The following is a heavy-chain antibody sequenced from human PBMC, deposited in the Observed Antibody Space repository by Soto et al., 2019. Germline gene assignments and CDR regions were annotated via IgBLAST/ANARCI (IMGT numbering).Heavy chain of an antibody. CDR3: ARDHDWAFDI. Sequence: EVQLVESGGGLVQPGGSLRLSCAASGFTFTSYSMNWVRQAPGKGLEWISHIGNSFNSINYADSVKGRFTISRDNAKNSRYRQMNRLRAEDTAVYYCARDHDWAFDIWGQGTMVTVSS. CDR1: GFTFTSYS. V-gene: IGHV3-48*01. D-gene: IGHD3-3*01. J-gene: IGHJ3*02. CDR2: IGNSFNSI.